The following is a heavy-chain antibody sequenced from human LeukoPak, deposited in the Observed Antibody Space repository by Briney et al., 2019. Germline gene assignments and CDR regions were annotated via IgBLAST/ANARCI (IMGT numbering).Heavy chain of an antibody. J-gene: IGHJ4*02. V-gene: IGHV3-15*01. CDR3: TTEYYYDSSGLFDY. D-gene: IGHD3-22*01. Sequence: GGSLRLSCAVSGFTFSNGWMSWVRQAPGKGLEWVGRIKSKRDGGTTDYAAPVNGRFTISRDGSKNTLYLQMNSLKTEDTAVYYCTTEYYYDSSGLFDYWGQGTLVTVSS. CDR1: GFTFSNGW. CDR2: IKSKRDGGTT.